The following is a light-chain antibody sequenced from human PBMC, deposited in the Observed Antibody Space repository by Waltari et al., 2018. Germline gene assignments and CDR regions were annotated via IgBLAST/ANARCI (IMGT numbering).Light chain of an antibody. CDR2: QND. CDR3: QAWDGSTGV. V-gene: IGLV3-1*01. J-gene: IGLJ1*01. Sequence: SYELTQPPSVSVSPGQTASIPCSGDKLGDKSVCWYKQRPGQSPVLLIYQNDKRPSRIPARFSGSNSGNTATLTIGGTQPMDEADYYCQAWDGSTGVFGTGTKVTVL. CDR1: KLGDKS.